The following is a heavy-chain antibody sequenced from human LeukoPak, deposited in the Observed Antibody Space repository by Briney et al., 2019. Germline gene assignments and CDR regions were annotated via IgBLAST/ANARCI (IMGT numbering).Heavy chain of an antibody. CDR1: GFTFSSYA. Sequence: GGSLRLSCAASGFTFSSYAMSWVRQAPGKGLEWVSAISGSGGSTYYADSVKGRFTISRDNSKNTLYLQMNRLRAEDTAVYYCAKVGTSGYVLYYFDYWGQGTLVTVSS. V-gene: IGHV3-23*01. CDR2: ISGSGGST. J-gene: IGHJ4*02. CDR3: AKVGTSGYVLYYFDY. D-gene: IGHD5-12*01.